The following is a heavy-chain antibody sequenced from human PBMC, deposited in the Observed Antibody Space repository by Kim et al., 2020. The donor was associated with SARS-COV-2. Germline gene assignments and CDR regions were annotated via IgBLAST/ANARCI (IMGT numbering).Heavy chain of an antibody. J-gene: IGHJ6*02. CDR3: ARDTSWSSSLGPDPPFDYYYYGMDV. V-gene: IGHV1-18*01. Sequence: ASVKVSCKASGYTFTSYGISWVRQAPGQGLEWMGWISAYNGNTNYAQKLQGRVTMTTDTSTSTAYMELRSLRSDDTAVYYCARDTSWSSSLGPDPPFDYYYYGMDVWGQGTTVTVSS. CDR1: GYTFTSYG. D-gene: IGHD6-13*01. CDR2: ISAYNGNT.